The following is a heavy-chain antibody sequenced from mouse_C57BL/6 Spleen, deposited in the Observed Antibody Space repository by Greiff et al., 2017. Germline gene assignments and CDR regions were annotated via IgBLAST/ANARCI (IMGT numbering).Heavy chain of an antibody. Sequence: QVQLKQSGPELVKPGASVKISCKASGYAFSSSWMNWVKQRPGKGLEWIGRIYPGDGDTNYNGKFKGKATLTADKSSSTAYMQLSSLTSEDSAVYFCASTAPYYAMDYWGQGTSVTVSS. CDR3: ASTAPYYAMDY. CDR1: GYAFSSSW. J-gene: IGHJ4*01. V-gene: IGHV1-82*01. D-gene: IGHD3-1*01. CDR2: IYPGDGDT.